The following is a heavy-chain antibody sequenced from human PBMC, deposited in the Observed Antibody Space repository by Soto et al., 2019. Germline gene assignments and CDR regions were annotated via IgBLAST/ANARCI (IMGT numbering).Heavy chain of an antibody. V-gene: IGHV4-31*03. D-gene: IGHD4-4*01. CDR2: IYYSGST. CDR1: GGSISSGGYY. Sequence: PSETLSLTCTVSGGSISSGGYYWIWIRHNPGKGLEWIGYIYYSGSTYYNPSLKSRVTISVDTSKNQFSLKLSSVTAADTAVYYCARGTTKVGYSTDYWGQGTLVTVSS. J-gene: IGHJ4*02. CDR3: ARGTTKVGYSTDY.